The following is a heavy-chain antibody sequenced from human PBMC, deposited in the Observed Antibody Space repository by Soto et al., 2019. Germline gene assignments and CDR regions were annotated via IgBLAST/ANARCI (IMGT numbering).Heavy chain of an antibody. V-gene: IGHV4-34*01. CDR1: RGSFSCYY. CDR2: INHSGST. D-gene: IGHD3-3*01. Sequence: SDTLSLTCAVYRGSFSCYYWTGIRQPPGKGLEWIGEINHSGSTNYNPSLKSRVTISVDPSKNQFSLKLSSVTAADTAVYYCARVRGLRFLEWQYGMDVWGQGTTVTVSS. J-gene: IGHJ6*02. CDR3: ARVRGLRFLEWQYGMDV.